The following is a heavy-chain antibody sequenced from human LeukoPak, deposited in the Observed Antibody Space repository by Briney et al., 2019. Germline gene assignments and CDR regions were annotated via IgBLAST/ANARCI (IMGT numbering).Heavy chain of an antibody. CDR2: ISPSSSYI. Sequence: GGSLRLSCAVSGFTFANAWMTWVRQAPGKGLEWVSSISPSSSYIYQADSVEGRFTISRDDAKNSLYLQMNSLRVEDTAVYYCVRMVKAAPGAVDFGCWGQGTLVTVSS. CDR3: VRMVKAAPGAVDFGC. D-gene: IGHD6-13*01. CDR1: GFTFANAW. J-gene: IGHJ4*02. V-gene: IGHV3-21*01.